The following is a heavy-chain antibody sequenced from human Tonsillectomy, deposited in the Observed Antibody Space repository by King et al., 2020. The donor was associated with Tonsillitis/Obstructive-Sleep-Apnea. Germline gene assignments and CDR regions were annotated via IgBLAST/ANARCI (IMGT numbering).Heavy chain of an antibody. CDR3: ARAEIGASFDS. CDR2: IYSSGST. J-gene: IGHJ4*02. V-gene: IGHV4-61*02. CDR1: RGYISSDGYY. D-gene: IGHD1-26*01. Sequence: VQLQESGPGLVRPSQTLSLTCNVSRGYISSDGYYWSWIRQPAGKGLEWIGRIYSSGSTNYNPTLQSRVTNAVETSKNHFSLKLSSMTAADTAVYYCARAEIGASFDSWGQGTLVTVSS.